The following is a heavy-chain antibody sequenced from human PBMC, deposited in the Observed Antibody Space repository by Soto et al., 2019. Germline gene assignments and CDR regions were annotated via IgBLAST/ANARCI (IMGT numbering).Heavy chain of an antibody. CDR1: GGSISSSSYY. J-gene: IGHJ3*02. Sequence: SETLSLTCTVSGGSISSSSYYWGWIRQPPGKGLEWIGSIYYSGSTYYNPSLKSRVTISVDTSKNQFSRKLSSVTAADTAVFFFARRDRFGPGIAVAGTPSDIWGQGTMVTVSS. CDR2: IYYSGST. D-gene: IGHD6-19*01. CDR3: ARRDRFGPGIAVAGTPSDI. V-gene: IGHV4-39*01.